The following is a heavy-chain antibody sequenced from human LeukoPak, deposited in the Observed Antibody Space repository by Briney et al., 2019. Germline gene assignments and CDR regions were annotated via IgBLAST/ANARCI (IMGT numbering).Heavy chain of an antibody. V-gene: IGHV3-48*01. CDR1: GFSFTSYS. D-gene: IGHD1-26*01. CDR3: ARIVGAADC. Sequence: PGGSLRLSCAASGFSFTSYSMSRVRQAPGKGLEWISYISISSSPIFYADSVKGRFTISRDNVKRTLYLQMNSLRAEDTAVYYCARIVGAADCWGRGTLVTVSS. CDR2: ISISSSPI. J-gene: IGHJ4*02.